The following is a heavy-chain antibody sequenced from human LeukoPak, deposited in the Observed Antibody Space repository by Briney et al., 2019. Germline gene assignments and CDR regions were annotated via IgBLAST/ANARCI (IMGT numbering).Heavy chain of an antibody. CDR2: ISSSSSYI. J-gene: IGHJ4*02. D-gene: IGHD3-22*01. V-gene: IGHV3-21*04. Sequence: GGSLRLSCAASGFTFSSYSMTWVRQAPGKGLEWVSSISSSSSYIYYADSVKGRFTISRDNSKNTLYLQMNSLRAEDTAVYYCAKDLVVVDWGQGTLVTVSS. CDR1: GFTFSSYS. CDR3: AKDLVVVD.